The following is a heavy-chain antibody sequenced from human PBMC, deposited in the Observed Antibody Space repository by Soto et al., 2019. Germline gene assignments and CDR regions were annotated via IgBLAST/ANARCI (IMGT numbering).Heavy chain of an antibody. CDR3: ARGKVFPVGGMDV. J-gene: IGHJ6*02. CDR2: IYCSGST. V-gene: IGHV4-30-4*01. CDR1: GGSISSGDYY. Sequence: SETLSLTCTVSGGSISSGDYYWSWIRQPPGKGLEWIGYIYCSGSTYYNPSLKSRVAISVDTSKNHFSLKLSSVTAADTAVYYCARGKVFPVGGMDVWGQGTTVTVSS.